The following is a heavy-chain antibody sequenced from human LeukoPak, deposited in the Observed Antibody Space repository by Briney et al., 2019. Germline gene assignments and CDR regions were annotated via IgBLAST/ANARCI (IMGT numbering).Heavy chain of an antibody. D-gene: IGHD3-10*01. CDR1: GYSFTSHW. CDR3: ARSNWFGELFLGWFDP. V-gene: IGHV5-51*01. Sequence: GESLKISCKGSGYSFTSHWIGWVRQMPGKGLEWMGIIYPGDSDTRYSPSFQGQVTISADKSISTAYLQWSSLKASDTAMYYCARSNWFGELFLGWFDPWGQGTLVTVSS. J-gene: IGHJ5*02. CDR2: IYPGDSDT.